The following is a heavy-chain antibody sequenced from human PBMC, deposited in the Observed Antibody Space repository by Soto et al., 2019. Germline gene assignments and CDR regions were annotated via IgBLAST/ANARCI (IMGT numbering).Heavy chain of an antibody. CDR1: GFTFRNYG. CDR3: AKENQHLVHDY. V-gene: IGHV3-30*18. CDR2: ISHVGSDK. J-gene: IGHJ4*02. D-gene: IGHD6-13*01. Sequence: QVQLVESGGGVFRLGRSLSLTGAAFGFTFRNYGLHWVGQAPGKGLEGVAVISHVGSDKYYADSMKGRFIISGDNSENTLFLNMNSLKPEDTAVYYCAKENQHLVHDYWGQGTLVTVSS.